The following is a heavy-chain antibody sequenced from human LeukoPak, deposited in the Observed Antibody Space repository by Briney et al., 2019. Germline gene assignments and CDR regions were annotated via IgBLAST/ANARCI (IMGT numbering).Heavy chain of an antibody. V-gene: IGHV4-59*01. CDR1: GGSISSYY. Sequence: PSETLSLTCTVSGGSISSYYWSWIRQPPGKGLEWIGYISYSGSTNYNPSLKSRVTIPVDTSKNQFSLKLSSVTAADTAVYYCAAHYGSGSPVDYWGQGTLVTVSS. CDR2: ISYSGST. CDR3: AAHYGSGSPVDY. D-gene: IGHD3-10*01. J-gene: IGHJ4*02.